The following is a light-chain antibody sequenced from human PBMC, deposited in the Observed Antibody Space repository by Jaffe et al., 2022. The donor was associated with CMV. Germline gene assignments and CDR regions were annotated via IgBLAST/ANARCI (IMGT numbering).Light chain of an antibody. CDR1: QSISSNY. V-gene: IGKV3-20*01. J-gene: IGKJ3*01. CDR2: GAS. CDR3: HQYGSSPFT. Sequence: EIVLTQSPGTLSLSPGERATLSCRATQSISSNYLAWYQLKPGQSPRLLIYGASSRATGIPDRFSGSVSGTDFTLTISRLEPEDFAVYYCHQYGSSPFTFGPGTKVDIK.